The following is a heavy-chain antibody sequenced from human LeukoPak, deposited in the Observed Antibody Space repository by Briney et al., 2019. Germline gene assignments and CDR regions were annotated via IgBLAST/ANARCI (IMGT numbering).Heavy chain of an antibody. CDR3: ARRQGTTLSFDY. CDR1: GYTFNTYG. CDR2: INAYNGNT. D-gene: IGHD1-1*01. J-gene: IGHJ4*02. V-gene: IGHV1-18*01. Sequence: GASVKVSCKASGYTFNTYGSSWVRQAPGQGLEWMGWINAYNGNTNYAQKLQGRVTMTTETSTSTAYMELRSLRSDDTAVYYCARRQGTTLSFDYWGQGTLVTVSS.